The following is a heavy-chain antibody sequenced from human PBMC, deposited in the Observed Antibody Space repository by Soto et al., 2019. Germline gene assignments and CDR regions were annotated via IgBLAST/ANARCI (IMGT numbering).Heavy chain of an antibody. Sequence: GGSLILSCAASGFTFSSYGMHWVRQAPGKGLEWVAVISYDGSNKYYADSVKGRFTISRDNSKNTLYLQMNSLRAEDTAVYYCAKDLMRGIAAAGTSFFDYWGQGTLVTVSS. D-gene: IGHD6-13*01. CDR1: GFTFSSYG. J-gene: IGHJ4*02. CDR2: ISYDGSNK. V-gene: IGHV3-30*18. CDR3: AKDLMRGIAAAGTSFFDY.